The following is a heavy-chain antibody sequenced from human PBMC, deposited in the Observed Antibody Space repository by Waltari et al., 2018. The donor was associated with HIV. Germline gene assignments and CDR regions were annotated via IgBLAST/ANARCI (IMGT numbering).Heavy chain of an antibody. V-gene: IGHV4-39*01. D-gene: IGHD3-22*01. J-gene: IGHJ4*02. CDR2: IYYSGST. CDR1: GGSISSSSYY. CDR3: ARLAYDSSGYYFYYFDY. Sequence: QLQLQESGPGLVKPSETLSLTCTVSGGSISSSSYYWGWIRQPPGKGLEWIGSIYYSGSTYYNPSLKSRVTISVDTSKNQLSLKLSSVTAADTAVYYCARLAYDSSGYYFYYFDYWGQGTLVTVSS.